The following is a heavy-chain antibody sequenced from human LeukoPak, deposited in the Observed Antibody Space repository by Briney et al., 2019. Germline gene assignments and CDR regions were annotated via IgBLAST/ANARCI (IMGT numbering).Heavy chain of an antibody. D-gene: IGHD3-22*01. CDR3: ARSTTYYYDSSGYYYDY. V-gene: IGHV4-59*01. Sequence: SETLSLTCTVSGGSISSYYWSWIRQPPGKGLEWIGYIYYSGSTNYNPSLKSRVTISVDTSKNQFSLKLSFVTAADTAVYYCARSTTYYYDSSGYYYDYWGQGTLVTVSS. J-gene: IGHJ4*02. CDR1: GGSISSYY. CDR2: IYYSGST.